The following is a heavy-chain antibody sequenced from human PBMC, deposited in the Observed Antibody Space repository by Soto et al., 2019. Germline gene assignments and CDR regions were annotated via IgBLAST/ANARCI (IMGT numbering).Heavy chain of an antibody. Sequence: EVQLLESGGGLVQPGGSLRLSCAASGFTFSSYAMSWVRQAPGKGQEWVSVISGSGGSTYYADSVKGRFTISRDNSKNTLYLQMNSLRPEDTAVYYCAKRGSGSQFDYWGQGTLVTVSS. CDR3: AKRGSGSQFDY. D-gene: IGHD1-26*01. CDR1: GFTFSSYA. CDR2: ISGSGGST. J-gene: IGHJ4*02. V-gene: IGHV3-23*01.